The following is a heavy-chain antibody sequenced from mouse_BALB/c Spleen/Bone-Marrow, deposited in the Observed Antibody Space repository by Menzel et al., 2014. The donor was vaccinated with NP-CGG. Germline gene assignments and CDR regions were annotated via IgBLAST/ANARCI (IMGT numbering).Heavy chain of an antibody. CDR2: ISSGSSTI. Sequence: EVKLVESGGGLVQPGGSRKLSCAASGFTFSSFGMHWVRQAPEKGLEWVAYISSGSSTIYYADTVKGRFTISRDNPKISLFLQMTSLRSEDTAMYYCASSPYGYFDYWGQGTTLTVSS. J-gene: IGHJ2*01. CDR1: GFTFSSFG. CDR3: ASSPYGYFDY. V-gene: IGHV5-17*02. D-gene: IGHD1-1*01.